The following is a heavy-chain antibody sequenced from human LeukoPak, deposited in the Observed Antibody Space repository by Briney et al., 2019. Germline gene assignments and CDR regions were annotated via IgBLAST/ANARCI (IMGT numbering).Heavy chain of an antibody. Sequence: GASLKISCKGSGYSFTSYWIGWVRPMPGKGLEWMGIIYSGDSDTRYSPSFQGQVTISADKSISTAYLQWSSLKASDTAMYYCAIIVVVPAARACWFDPWGQGTLVTVSS. D-gene: IGHD2-2*01. CDR3: AIIVVVPAARACWFDP. V-gene: IGHV5-51*01. CDR1: GYSFTSYW. CDR2: IYSGDSDT. J-gene: IGHJ5*02.